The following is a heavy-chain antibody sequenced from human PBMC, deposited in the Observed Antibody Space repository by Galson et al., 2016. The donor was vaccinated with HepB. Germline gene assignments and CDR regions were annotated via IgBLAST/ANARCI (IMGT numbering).Heavy chain of an antibody. V-gene: IGHV3-21*01. CDR3: AKDSIPDD. Sequence: SLRLSCAASGFTFNNHSMNWVRQAPGKGLEWVSSVTSRSNYKFYADSVKGRFTISRDNAKNSLFLQMSSLRAEDTAIYYRAKDSIPDDWGQGILVTVSS. CDR1: GFTFNNHS. D-gene: IGHD2-21*01. J-gene: IGHJ4*02. CDR2: VTSRSNYK.